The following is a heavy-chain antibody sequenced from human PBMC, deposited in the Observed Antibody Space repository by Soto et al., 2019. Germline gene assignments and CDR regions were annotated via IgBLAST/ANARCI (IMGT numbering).Heavy chain of an antibody. D-gene: IGHD1-26*01. CDR1: GFTLTNNG. V-gene: IGHV3-30*18. J-gene: IGHJ6*02. Sequence: QVQLLESGGGVVQPGRSLRLSCVASGFTLTNNGMHWVRQAPGQGLEWVAVISSDGSSYYYGDSVRGRFTISRDTSKKPLFLEMNSLTTSDKAFYYCAKDRGLAESGTWSHYYYGMDVWGQGTSVTVS. CDR2: ISSDGSSY. CDR3: AKDRGLAESGTWSHYYYGMDV.